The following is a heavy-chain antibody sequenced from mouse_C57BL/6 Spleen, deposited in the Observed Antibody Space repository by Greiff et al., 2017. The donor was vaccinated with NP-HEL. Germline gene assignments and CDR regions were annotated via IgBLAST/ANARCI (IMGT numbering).Heavy chain of an antibody. CDR3: ARDYYGSSWDY. V-gene: IGHV1-22*01. Sequence: VHVKQSGPELVKPGASVKMSCKASGYTFTDYNMHWVKQSHGKSLEWIGYINPNNGGTSYNQKFKGKATLTVNKSSSTAYMELRSLTSEDSAVYYCARDYYGSSWDYWGQGTTLTVSS. J-gene: IGHJ2*01. CDR2: INPNNGGT. D-gene: IGHD1-1*01. CDR1: GYTFTDYN.